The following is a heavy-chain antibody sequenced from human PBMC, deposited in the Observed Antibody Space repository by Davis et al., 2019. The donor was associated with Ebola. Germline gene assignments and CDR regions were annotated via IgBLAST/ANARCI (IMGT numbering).Heavy chain of an antibody. CDR2: VFQIGSP. CDR3: ASALETYTDAFDI. CDR1: GVSISNNHW. J-gene: IGHJ3*02. Sequence: MPSETLSLTCAVSGVSISNNHWWNWVRQPPGKGLEWIGQVFQIGSPNYNPSFKSRVTISMDKSKNQFSLTLSSVTAADTAVYFCASALETYTDAFDIWGRGTAVIVSS. V-gene: IGHV4-4*02. D-gene: IGHD1-1*01.